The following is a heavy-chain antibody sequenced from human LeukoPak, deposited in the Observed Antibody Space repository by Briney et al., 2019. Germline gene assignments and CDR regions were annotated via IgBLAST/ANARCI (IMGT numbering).Heavy chain of an antibody. Sequence: ASVKVSCKASGYTFTVYYMHWVRQAPGQGLEWMGWINPNSGGTDYAQKFQGRVTMTRDTSTSTAYMELISLRSDDTAAYYCARSSGTTFGLSDYWGQGTLVTVSS. CDR1: GYTFTVYY. CDR2: INPNSGGT. J-gene: IGHJ4*02. D-gene: IGHD3-16*01. CDR3: ARSSGTTFGLSDY. V-gene: IGHV1-2*02.